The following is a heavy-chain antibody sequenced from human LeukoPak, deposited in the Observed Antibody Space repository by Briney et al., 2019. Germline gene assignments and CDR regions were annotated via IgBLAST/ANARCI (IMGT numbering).Heavy chain of an antibody. V-gene: IGHV4-4*02. Sequence: PSGTLSLTCAVSGGPISSSNWGSWGRQPPGKGLEWVGEIYHSGSTNYNPSLKSRVTISVDTSKNQFSLKLSSVTAADTAVYYCARYDSSGYGGGYGNWGQGTLVTVSS. D-gene: IGHD3-22*01. CDR1: GGPISSSNW. J-gene: IGHJ4*02. CDR3: ARYDSSGYGGGYGN. CDR2: IYHSGST.